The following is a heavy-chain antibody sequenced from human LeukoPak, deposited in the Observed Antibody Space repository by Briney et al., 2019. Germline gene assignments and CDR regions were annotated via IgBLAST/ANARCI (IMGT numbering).Heavy chain of an antibody. CDR3: ARADIVVVPAALREYYYYYMDV. V-gene: IGHV7-4-1*02. D-gene: IGHD2-2*01. J-gene: IGHJ6*03. CDR2: INTNTGNP. Sequence: ASVKVSCKASGYTFTSYAMNWVRQAPGQGLEWMGWINTNTGNPTYAQGFTGRFVFSLDTSVSTAYLQINSLKAEDTAVYYCARADIVVVPAALREYYYYYMDVWGKGTTVTVSS. CDR1: GYTFTSYA.